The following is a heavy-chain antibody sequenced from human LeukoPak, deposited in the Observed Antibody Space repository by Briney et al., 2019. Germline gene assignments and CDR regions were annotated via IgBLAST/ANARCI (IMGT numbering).Heavy chain of an antibody. V-gene: IGHV4-59*01. D-gene: IGHD7-27*01. CDR2: IFHSGTT. CDR3: ARCGDASAWFDP. CDR1: DDSISHYY. Sequence: SETLSLTCTVSDDSISHYYWSWIRQPPGKGLEWIGYIFHSGTTKYSPSLKSRVTISIDTSKHQFSLKLTSVTAADTAMYYCARCGDASAWFDPWGQGTLVTVSS. J-gene: IGHJ5*02.